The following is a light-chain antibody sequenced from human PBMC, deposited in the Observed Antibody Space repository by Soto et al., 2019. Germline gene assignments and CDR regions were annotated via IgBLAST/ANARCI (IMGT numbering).Light chain of an antibody. CDR2: EVS. CDR1: ISDVGGYNY. CDR3: SSYAGSIVYV. Sequence: QSALTQPPSASGSPGQSVTIYCTGTISDVGGYNYVSWYQQHPRKAPKLMMYEVSKRPSGVHDRFSGSKSGITASLTVSGHQAADEADYDWSSYAGSIVYVFGKETKETV. J-gene: IGLJ1*01. V-gene: IGLV2-8*01.